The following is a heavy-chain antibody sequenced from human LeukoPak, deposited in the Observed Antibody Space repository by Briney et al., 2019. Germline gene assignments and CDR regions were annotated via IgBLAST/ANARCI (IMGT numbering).Heavy chain of an antibody. J-gene: IGHJ4*02. CDR1: GGSFSGYY. V-gene: IGHV4-59*12. Sequence: PSETLSLTCAVYGGSFSGYYWSWIRQPPGKGLEWIGYISYSGSTNYNPSLKSRVTISVNTSKNQFSLKLSSVTAADTAVYYCARGEYGDYPVYWGQGTLVTVSS. CDR2: ISYSGST. D-gene: IGHD4-17*01. CDR3: ARGEYGDYPVY.